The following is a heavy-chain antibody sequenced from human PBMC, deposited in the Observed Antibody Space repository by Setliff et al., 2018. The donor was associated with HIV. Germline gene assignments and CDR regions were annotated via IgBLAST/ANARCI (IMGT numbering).Heavy chain of an antibody. J-gene: IGHJ2*01. Sequence: PGGSLRLSCAASGFRFSSYGMSWVRQAPGKGLEWVSGIRDSGVSVYYADSVMGRFTISRDNSKNTLYLQMNSLRAEDTAVYYCAREDPLTGNWFFDLWGRGTLVTVSS. D-gene: IGHD1-1*01. CDR1: GFRFSSYG. CDR2: IRDSGVSV. V-gene: IGHV3-23*01. CDR3: AREDPLTGNWFFDL.